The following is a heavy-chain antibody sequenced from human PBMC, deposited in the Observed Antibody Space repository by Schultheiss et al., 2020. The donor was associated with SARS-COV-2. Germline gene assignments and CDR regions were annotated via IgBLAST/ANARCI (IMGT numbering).Heavy chain of an antibody. V-gene: IGHV4-31*03. CDR3: ARGGYSGPDSGWFDP. CDR2: IYYSGST. D-gene: IGHD5-12*01. J-gene: IGHJ5*02. Sequence: SETLSLTCTVSGGSISSGGYYWSWIRQHPGKGLEWIGYIYYSGSTYYNPSLKSRVTISVDRSKNQFSLKLSSVTAADTAVYYCARGGYSGPDSGWFDPWGQGTLVTVSS. CDR1: GGSISSGGYY.